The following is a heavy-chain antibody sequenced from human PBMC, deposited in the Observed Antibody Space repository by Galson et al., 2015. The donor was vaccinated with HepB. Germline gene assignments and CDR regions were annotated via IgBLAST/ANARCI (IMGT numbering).Heavy chain of an antibody. CDR3: ARATSGGYCSRTDCYYFDN. J-gene: IGHJ4*02. Sequence: SLRLSCAASGFSVSTNYMTWVRQAPGKGLEWVAIIYSGGYRSYADSVKGRFTISRDNSKNTVFLQMNSLRAEDTAVYYCARATSGGYCSRTDCYYFDNWGRGPLVTVSS. CDR2: IYSGGYR. D-gene: IGHD2-2*01. CDR1: GFSVSTNY. V-gene: IGHV3-53*01.